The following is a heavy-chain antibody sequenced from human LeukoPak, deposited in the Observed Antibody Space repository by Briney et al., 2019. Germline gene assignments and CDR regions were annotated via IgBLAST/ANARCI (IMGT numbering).Heavy chain of an antibody. J-gene: IGHJ3*02. Sequence: ASVKVSCKASGYPFTSYGISWVRRAPGQGLEWMGWIIAYNGNTNYAQKLQGRVTMTTDTSTSTAYMELRSLRSDDTAVYYCARDFLSGSYYRGAFDIWGQGTMVTVSP. V-gene: IGHV1-18*01. CDR1: GYPFTSYG. CDR3: ARDFLSGSYYRGAFDI. D-gene: IGHD1-26*01. CDR2: IIAYNGNT.